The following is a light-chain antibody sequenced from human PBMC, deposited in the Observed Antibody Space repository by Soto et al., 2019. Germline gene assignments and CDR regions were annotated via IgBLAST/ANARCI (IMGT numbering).Light chain of an antibody. CDR1: SSDVGGYNY. CDR2: DVS. J-gene: IGLJ2*01. CDR3: SSYTNSCTLVV. V-gene: IGLV2-14*01. Sequence: QSALTQPASVSGSPGQSITISCTGTSSDVGGYNYVSWYQQHPAKAPKLMIYDVSNRPPGISNRFSGSKSGNTASLTISGLQAEDEPDYSCSSYTNSCTLVVFGGGTQLTVL.